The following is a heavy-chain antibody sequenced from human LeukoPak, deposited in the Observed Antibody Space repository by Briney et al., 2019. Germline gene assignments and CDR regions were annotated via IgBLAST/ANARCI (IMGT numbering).Heavy chain of an antibody. V-gene: IGHV4-39*07. CDR1: GGSISSSSYY. Sequence: SETLSLTCTVSGGSISSSSYYWGWIRQRTGKGLEWIGSIYYSGSTYYNPSLKSLITISVDTSKNQFSLKLSSVTAADTAVYYCARGNGYSGYDLGSQAFDYWGQGTLVTVSS. J-gene: IGHJ4*02. D-gene: IGHD5-12*01. CDR2: IYYSGST. CDR3: ARGNGYSGYDLGSQAFDY.